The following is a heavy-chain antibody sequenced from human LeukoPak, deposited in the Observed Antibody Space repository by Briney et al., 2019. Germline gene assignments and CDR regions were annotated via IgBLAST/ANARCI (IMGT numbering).Heavy chain of an antibody. CDR2: ISSSSSTI. CDR1: GFTFSSYS. CDR3: ARNPREDKLQAHYFDY. J-gene: IGHJ4*02. V-gene: IGHV3-48*04. Sequence: PGGSLRLSCAASGFTFSSYSMNWVRQAPGKGLEWVSYISSSSSTIYYADSVKGRFTISRDNAKNSLYLQMNSLRAEDTAVYYCARNPREDKLQAHYFDYWGQGTLVTVSS.